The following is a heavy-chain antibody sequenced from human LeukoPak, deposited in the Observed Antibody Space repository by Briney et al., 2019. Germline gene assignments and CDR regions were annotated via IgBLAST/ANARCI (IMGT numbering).Heavy chain of an antibody. V-gene: IGHV4-39*07. CDR2: IYYSGST. D-gene: IGHD3-10*01. CDR3: ARDLGLMDAFDI. Sequence: SETLSLTCTVSGGSISSSSYYWGWIRQPPGKGLEWIGSIYYSGSTYYNPSLKSRVTISVDTSKNQFSLKLSSVTAADTAVYYCARDLGLMDAFDIWGQGTMVTVSS. CDR1: GGSISSSSYY. J-gene: IGHJ3*02.